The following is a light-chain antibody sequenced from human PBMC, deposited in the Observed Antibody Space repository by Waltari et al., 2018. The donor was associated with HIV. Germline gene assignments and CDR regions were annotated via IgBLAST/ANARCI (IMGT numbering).Light chain of an antibody. V-gene: IGKV1-9*01. J-gene: IGKJ4*01. CDR3: QQYNDWPLT. Sequence: DIQLTQSPSFLSASVGDRVIITCRASQGISNYLAWYQQEPGQPPKLLIYKASSLESGVPSRFSGSGSGTEFALTISSLQSEDFAVYYCQQYNDWPLTFGGGTRVEIK. CDR1: QGISNY. CDR2: KAS.